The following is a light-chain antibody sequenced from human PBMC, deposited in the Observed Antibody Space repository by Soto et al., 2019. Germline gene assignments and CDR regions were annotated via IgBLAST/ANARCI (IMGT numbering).Light chain of an antibody. CDR1: SSDVGGYNY. Sequence: QSALTQPASVSGSPGQSITISCTGTSSDVGGYNYVSWYQQHPGKAPKLMISDVSNRPSGVSNRFSGSKSGDTASLTISGLQAEDEADYYCSSHTSSSTLDVFGTGTKLTVL. J-gene: IGLJ1*01. CDR3: SSHTSSSTLDV. V-gene: IGLV2-14*01. CDR2: DVS.